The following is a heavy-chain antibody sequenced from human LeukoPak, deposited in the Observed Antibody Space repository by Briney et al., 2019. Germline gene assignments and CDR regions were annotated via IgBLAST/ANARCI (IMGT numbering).Heavy chain of an antibody. CDR2: ISSSSSTI. CDR3: ARDSIAAALGR. D-gene: IGHD6-13*01. Sequence: GSLRLSCAASGFTFSSYSMNWVRQAPGKGLEWVSYISSSSSTIYYADSVKGRFTISRDNAKNSLYLQMNSLGAEDTAVYYCARDSIAAALGRWGQGTLVTVSS. V-gene: IGHV3-48*04. J-gene: IGHJ4*02. CDR1: GFTFSSYS.